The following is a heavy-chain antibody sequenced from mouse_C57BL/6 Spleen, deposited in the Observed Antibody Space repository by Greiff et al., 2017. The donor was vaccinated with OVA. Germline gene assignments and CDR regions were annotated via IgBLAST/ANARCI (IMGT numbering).Heavy chain of an antibody. V-gene: IGHV1-39*01. J-gene: IGHJ2*01. CDR2: INPNYGTT. CDR1: GYSFTDYN. D-gene: IGHD2-4*01. CDR3: ARYGDYDDAGDY. Sequence: EVKLMESGPELAKPGASVKISCKASGYSFTDYNMNWVKQSNGKSLEWIGVINPNYGTTSYNQKFKGKATLTVDQSSSTAYMQLNSLTSEDSAVYYCARYGDYDDAGDYWGQGTTLTVSS.